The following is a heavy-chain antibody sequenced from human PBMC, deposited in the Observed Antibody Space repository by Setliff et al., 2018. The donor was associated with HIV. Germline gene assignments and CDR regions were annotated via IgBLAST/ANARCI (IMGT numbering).Heavy chain of an antibody. Sequence: SETLSLTCTVSGDSISSHYWSWIRQPPGKGLEWIGSVYYSGSANYNPSLKSRVTISVDTSKNQFSLKLTSVTAADTAVYYCARGHLDYNFWDEVLGNWFDPWGQGTLVTVSS. CDR1: GDSISSHY. CDR3: ARGHLDYNFWDEVLGNWFDP. V-gene: IGHV4-59*08. CDR2: VYYSGSA. J-gene: IGHJ5*02. D-gene: IGHD3-3*01.